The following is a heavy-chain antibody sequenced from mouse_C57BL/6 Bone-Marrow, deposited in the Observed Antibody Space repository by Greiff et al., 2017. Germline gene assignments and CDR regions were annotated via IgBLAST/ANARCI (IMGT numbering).Heavy chain of an antibody. D-gene: IGHD1-1*01. V-gene: IGHV1-76*01. CDR2: IYPGSGNT. CDR1: GYTFTDYY. Sequence: VQLQQSGAELVRPGASVKLSCKASGYTFTDYYINWVKQRPGQGLEWIARIYPGSGNTYYNEKFKGKATLTAEKSSSTAYMQLSSLTSEDSSVFFCARRVLLRYRCYAMYYWGQGTSVTVSS. J-gene: IGHJ4*01. CDR3: ARRVLLRYRCYAMYY.